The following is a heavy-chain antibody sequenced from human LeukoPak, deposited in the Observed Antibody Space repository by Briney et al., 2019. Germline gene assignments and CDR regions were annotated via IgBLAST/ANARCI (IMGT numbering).Heavy chain of an antibody. CDR3: ASLCSGGSCYLESGWFDP. CDR2: IYHSGST. Sequence: PPETLSLTCAVSGYSISSGYYWGWIRQPPGKGLEWIGRIYHSGSTYYNPSLKSRVTISVDTSKNQFSLKLNSVTAADTAVYYCASLCSGGSCYLESGWFDPWGQGTLVTVSS. V-gene: IGHV4-38-2*01. CDR1: GYSISSGYY. J-gene: IGHJ5*02. D-gene: IGHD2-15*01.